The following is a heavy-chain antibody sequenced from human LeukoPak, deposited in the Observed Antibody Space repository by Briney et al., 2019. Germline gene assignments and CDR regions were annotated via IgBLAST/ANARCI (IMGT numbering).Heavy chain of an antibody. J-gene: IGHJ6*03. CDR1: GGSFSGYY. Sequence: PSETLSLTCAVYGGSFSGYYWSWIRQPPGKGLEWIGEVNHSGSTNYNPSLKSRVTISVDTSKNQFSLKLSSVTAADTAVYYCARALGRIAAAVPYYMDVWGKGTTVTVSS. CDR3: ARALGRIAAAVPYYMDV. V-gene: IGHV4-34*01. CDR2: VNHSGST. D-gene: IGHD6-13*01.